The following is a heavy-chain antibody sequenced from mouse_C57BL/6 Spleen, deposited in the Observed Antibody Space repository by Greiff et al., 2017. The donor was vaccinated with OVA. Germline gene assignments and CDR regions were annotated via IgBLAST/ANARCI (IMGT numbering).Heavy chain of an antibody. V-gene: IGHV1-64*01. Sequence: VQLQQSGAELVKPGASVKLSCKASGYTFTSYWMHWVKQRPGQGLEWIGMIHPNSGSTNYNEKFKSKATLTVDKSSSTAYMQLSSLTSEDSAVYYCASFYYGNSNYYAMDYWGQGTSVTVSS. D-gene: IGHD2-1*01. CDR1: GYTFTSYW. CDR2: IHPNSGST. CDR3: ASFYYGNSNYYAMDY. J-gene: IGHJ4*01.